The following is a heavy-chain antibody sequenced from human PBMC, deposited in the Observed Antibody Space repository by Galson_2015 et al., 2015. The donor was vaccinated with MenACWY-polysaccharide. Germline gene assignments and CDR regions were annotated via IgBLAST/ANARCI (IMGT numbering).Heavy chain of an antibody. J-gene: IGHJ6*02. CDR2: IKEDGSEE. CDR3: ARDINFHLDSGWYDGLDV. CDR1: GFTFSTYW. Sequence: SLRLSCAASGFTFSTYWMAWVRQAPGKGLEWVANIKEDGSEENSVDSVKGRFTISRDNAKNSLHLQMSSLRVEDTAVYYCARDINFHLDSGWYDGLDVWGHGTTVTVSS. V-gene: IGHV3-7*03. D-gene: IGHD6-19*01.